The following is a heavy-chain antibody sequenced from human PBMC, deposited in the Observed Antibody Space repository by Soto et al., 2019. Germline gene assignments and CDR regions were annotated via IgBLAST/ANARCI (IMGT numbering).Heavy chain of an antibody. CDR1: GYTFTTYG. D-gene: IGHD3-16*01. Sequence: QVQLVQSGAEVRKPGASVKVSCKASGYTFTTYGISWVQQAPGQGLEWMGWISGYNGHTKYAQKFQGRVTMTTDTATSTVYMDLRSLRSDDTAVYYCAGEGEMPYYYYGLDVWGQGTTVTVSS. V-gene: IGHV1-18*01. CDR3: AGEGEMPYYYYGLDV. CDR2: ISGYNGHT. J-gene: IGHJ6*02.